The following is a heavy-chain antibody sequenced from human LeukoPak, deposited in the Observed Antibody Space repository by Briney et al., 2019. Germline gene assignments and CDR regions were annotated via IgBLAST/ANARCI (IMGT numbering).Heavy chain of an antibody. D-gene: IGHD3-22*01. CDR2: FDPEDGET. J-gene: IGHJ4*02. V-gene: IGHV1-24*01. CDR3: ATQSDYYDSNRPDY. CDR1: GYTLTELS. Sequence: ASVKVSCKVFGYTLTELSMHWVRQAPGKGLEWMGGFDPEDGETIYAQKFQGRVTMTEDTSTDTAYMELSSLRSEDTAVYYCATQSDYYDSNRPDYWGQGTLVTVSS.